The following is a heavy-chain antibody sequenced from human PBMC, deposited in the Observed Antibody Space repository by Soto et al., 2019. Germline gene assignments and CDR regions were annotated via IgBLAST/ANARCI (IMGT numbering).Heavy chain of an antibody. J-gene: IGHJ4*02. CDR3: AREVAGGSDS. CDR1: GFTLGDSY. Sequence: QVQLVESGGTLVKPGGSLRLSCVASGFTLGDSYMGWIRQAPGKGLEWISSISHNAITMDYAGSVKGRFISSRDNGQNSLVLQMHSRRGGDTAGYDCAREVAGGSDSWGQGTLVTVSS. CDR2: ISHNAITM. V-gene: IGHV3-11*01. D-gene: IGHD6-19*01.